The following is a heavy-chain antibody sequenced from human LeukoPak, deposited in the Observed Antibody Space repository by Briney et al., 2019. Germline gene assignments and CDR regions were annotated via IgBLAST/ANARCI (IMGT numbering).Heavy chain of an antibody. CDR2: ISSSGSTI. CDR3: ARAAYYYDSSGWKYYYYMDV. CDR1: GFTFSSYE. V-gene: IGHV3-48*03. D-gene: IGHD3-22*01. J-gene: IGHJ6*03. Sequence: GGSLRLSCAASGFTFSSYEMNWVRQAPGKGLEWVSYISSSGSTIYYADSVKGRFTISRDNAKNSLYLQMNSLRAEDTAVYYCARAAYYYDSSGWKYYYYMDVWGKGTTVTISS.